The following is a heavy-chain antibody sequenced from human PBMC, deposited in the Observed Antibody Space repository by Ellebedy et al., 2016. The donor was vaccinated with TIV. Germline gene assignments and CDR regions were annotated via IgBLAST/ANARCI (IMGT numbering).Heavy chain of an antibody. J-gene: IGHJ5*02. CDR1: GFTFGRYW. Sequence: GESLKISXVASGFTFGRYWMHWVRQAPGNKLVWVSRIKSDGSSTTYSDSVKGRFTTSRDNARNTLYLQMNSLRGEETAVYFCARDRGDYSISGPWGQGTLVTVSS. CDR3: ARDRGDYSISGP. CDR2: IKSDGSST. D-gene: IGHD4-11*01. V-gene: IGHV3-74*01.